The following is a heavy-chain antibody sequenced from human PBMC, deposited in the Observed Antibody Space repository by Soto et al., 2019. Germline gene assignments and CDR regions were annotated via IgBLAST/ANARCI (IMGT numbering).Heavy chain of an antibody. V-gene: IGHV4-31*03. CDR1: GGSISRGNYY. CDR2: IYYSGNT. CDR3: ASLPLAAAANDY. D-gene: IGHD6-13*01. J-gene: IGHJ4*02. Sequence: SETLSLTCTVSGGSISRGNYYWSWIRQHPGKGLEWIGYIYYSGNTYYNPSLKSRVTISVDTSKNQFSLKLTSVSAADTAVYYCASLPLAAAANDYWGQGTLVTVS.